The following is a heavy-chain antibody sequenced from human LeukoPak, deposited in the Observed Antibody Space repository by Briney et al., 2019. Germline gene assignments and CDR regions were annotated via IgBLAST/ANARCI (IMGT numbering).Heavy chain of an antibody. J-gene: IGHJ4*02. CDR3: ARGGGVIGSPFDY. CDR2: IYYSGSA. Sequence: PSETLSLTCTVSGGSISSSSYYWGWIRQPPGKGLEWIGSIYYSGSAYYNPSLKSRVTISVDTSKNQFSLKVTSVTAADTAVYYCARGGGVIGSPFDYWGQGTLVTVSS. V-gene: IGHV4-39*02. D-gene: IGHD3-3*01. CDR1: GGSISSSSYY.